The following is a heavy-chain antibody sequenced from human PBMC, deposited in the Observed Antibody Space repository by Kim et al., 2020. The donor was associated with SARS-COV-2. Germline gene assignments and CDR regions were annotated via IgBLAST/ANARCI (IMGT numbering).Heavy chain of an antibody. J-gene: IGHJ4*02. D-gene: IGHD3-16*02. V-gene: IGHV4-59*08. CDR2: ISYSGST. CDR1: GASINSDF. CDR3: SRRGCYRNACYQGY. Sequence: SETLSLTCTVSGASINSDFWSWIRQPPGKGLEWIGYISYSGSTSYKPSLTSRVTMSRDTSRNQISLKLASVSAADTAVSYCSRRGCYRNACYQGYWGLGT.